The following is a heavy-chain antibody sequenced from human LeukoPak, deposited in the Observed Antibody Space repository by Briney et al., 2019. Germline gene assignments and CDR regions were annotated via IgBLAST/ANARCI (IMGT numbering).Heavy chain of an antibody. CDR2: IYYSGST. V-gene: IGHV4-59*01. CDR1: GGSSSSYY. J-gene: IGHJ6*02. D-gene: IGHD1-26*01. Sequence: SETLSLTCTVSGGSSSSYYWSWIWQSPGKGLEWIGYIYYSGSTNYNPSLKSRVTMSVDTSKNQFSLMLSSVTAADTAVYYCASRLQTSWVMDVWGQGTTVTVSS. CDR3: ASRLQTSWVMDV.